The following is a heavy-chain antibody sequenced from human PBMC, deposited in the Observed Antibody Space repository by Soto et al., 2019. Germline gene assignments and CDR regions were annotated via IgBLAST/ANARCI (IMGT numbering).Heavy chain of an antibody. D-gene: IGHD6-19*01. Sequence: EVQLVESGGGLIPPGGSLRLSCAASGFLVNSAYMTWVRQAPGKGLEWLSMINSDGSTLYAESVKGRFTISRDNSKNRLDLQMNSLRAEDTATYYCARSRYRLAGGYWGQGTLVIVTS. V-gene: IGHV3-53*01. CDR2: INSDGST. CDR1: GFLVNSAY. CDR3: ARSRYRLAGGY. J-gene: IGHJ4*02.